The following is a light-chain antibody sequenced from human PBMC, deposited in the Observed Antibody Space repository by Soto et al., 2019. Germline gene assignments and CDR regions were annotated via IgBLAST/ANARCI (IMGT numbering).Light chain of an antibody. CDR2: DAS. V-gene: IGKV3-11*01. CDR1: QSVSRY. Sequence: EIVLTQSPATLSLSPGERATLSCRASQSVSRYLAWYQQKPGQAPRLLISDASNRATGIPDRFSGSRSGTEFTLTISSLQPDDFATYYCQQYNSYSRTFGQGTKVDIK. CDR3: QQYNSYSRT. J-gene: IGKJ1*01.